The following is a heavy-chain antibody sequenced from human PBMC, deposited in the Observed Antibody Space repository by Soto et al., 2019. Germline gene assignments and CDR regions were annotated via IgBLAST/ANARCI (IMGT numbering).Heavy chain of an antibody. Sequence: PGGSLRLSCAASGFTFSSYSMNWVRQAPGKGLEWVSSISSSSSYIYYADSAKGRFTISRDNAKNSLYLQMNSLRAEDTAVYHCARDRRNTMVRGVMPYDAFDIWGQGTMVTV. J-gene: IGHJ3*02. D-gene: IGHD3-10*01. V-gene: IGHV3-21*01. CDR2: ISSSSSYI. CDR1: GFTFSSYS. CDR3: ARDRRNTMVRGVMPYDAFDI.